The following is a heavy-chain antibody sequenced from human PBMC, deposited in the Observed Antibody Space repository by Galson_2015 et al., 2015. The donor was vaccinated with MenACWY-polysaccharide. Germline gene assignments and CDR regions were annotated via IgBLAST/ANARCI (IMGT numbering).Heavy chain of an antibody. CDR3: ARGHYGMDV. J-gene: IGHJ6*02. CDR1: GFTFSSSW. CDR2: ILSDGSST. V-gene: IGHV3-74*01. Sequence: SLRLSCAASGFTFSSSWMHWVRQAPGKGLVWVSRILSDGSSTSYADSVRGRFTISRDNAKNSLYLQMNSLRAEDTAVYSCARGHYGMDVWGQGTTVTVSS.